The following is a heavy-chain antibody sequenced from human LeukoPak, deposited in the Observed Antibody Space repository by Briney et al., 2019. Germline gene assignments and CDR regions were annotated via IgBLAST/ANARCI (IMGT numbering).Heavy chain of an antibody. D-gene: IGHD6-19*01. Sequence: TGGSLRLSCAASGFSVSNNYMSWVRQAPGKGLEWVSAISGSGGSTYYADSVKGRFTISRDNSKNTLYLQMNSLRAEDTAVYYCAKDLWGQYSSGCWGQGTLVTVSS. CDR1: GFSVSNNY. CDR3: AKDLWGQYSSGC. J-gene: IGHJ4*02. V-gene: IGHV3-23*01. CDR2: ISGSGGST.